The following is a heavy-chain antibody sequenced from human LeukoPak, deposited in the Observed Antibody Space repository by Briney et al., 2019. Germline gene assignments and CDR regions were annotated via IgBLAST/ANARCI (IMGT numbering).Heavy chain of an antibody. CDR3: ASHYGSGFDY. D-gene: IGHD3-10*01. J-gene: IGHJ4*02. Sequence: SETLSLTCAVYGGSFSGYYWSWIRQPPGKGLEWIGYIYYSGSTNYNPSLKSRVTISVDTSKNQFSLKLRSVTAADTAVYYCASHYGSGFDYWGQGTLVTVSS. V-gene: IGHV4-59*08. CDR2: IYYSGST. CDR1: GGSFSGYY.